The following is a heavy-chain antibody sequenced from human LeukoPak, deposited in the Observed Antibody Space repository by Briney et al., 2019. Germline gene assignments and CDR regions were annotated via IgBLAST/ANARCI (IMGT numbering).Heavy chain of an antibody. CDR1: GYTFTGYY. CDR2: IIPIFGTA. J-gene: IGHJ4*02. Sequence: SVKVSCKASGYTFTGYYMHWVRQAPGQGLEWMGGIIPIFGTANYAQKFQGRVTITADESTSTAYMELSSLRSEDTAVYYCASPAAGTLTPVFDYWGQGTLVTVSS. D-gene: IGHD6-13*01. V-gene: IGHV1-69*13. CDR3: ASPAAGTLTPVFDY.